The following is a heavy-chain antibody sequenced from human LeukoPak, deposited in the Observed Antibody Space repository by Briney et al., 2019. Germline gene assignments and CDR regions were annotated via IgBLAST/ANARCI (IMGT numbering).Heavy chain of an antibody. D-gene: IGHD5-18*01. CDR3: AKGRRDGYSYGPYY. V-gene: IGHV3-30*18. CDR1: GFTFSSFG. CDR2: ICYDGSNK. J-gene: IGHJ4*02. Sequence: GRSLRLSCAASGFTFSSFGMHWVRQAPGKGLEWVAVICYDGSNKYYADSVKGRFTISRDNSKNTLYLQMNSLRAEDTAVYYCAKGRRDGYSYGPYYWGQGNLVTVSS.